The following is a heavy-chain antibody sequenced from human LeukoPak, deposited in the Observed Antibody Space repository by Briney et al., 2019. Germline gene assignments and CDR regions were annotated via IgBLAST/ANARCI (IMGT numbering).Heavy chain of an antibody. CDR2: ISSSSSYI. Sequence: KPGGSLRLSCAASGFTFSSYSMNWVRQAPGKGLEWVSSISSSSSYIYYADSVKGRFTISRDNAKNSLYLQMNSPRAEDTAVYYCARDRGYFDWLKDFDYWGQGTLVTVSS. D-gene: IGHD3-9*01. V-gene: IGHV3-21*01. J-gene: IGHJ4*02. CDR3: ARDRGYFDWLKDFDY. CDR1: GFTFSSYS.